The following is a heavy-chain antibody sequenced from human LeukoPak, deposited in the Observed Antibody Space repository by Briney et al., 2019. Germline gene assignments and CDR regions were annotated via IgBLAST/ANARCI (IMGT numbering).Heavy chain of an antibody. CDR3: VRDLPPYDSSAYYDAFDI. Sequence: GGSLRLSCTAFEFVLSTYWMIWVRQAPGKGLEWVANIKQDGSVTHYLDSVKGRFTISRDNARNSFYLQMDDLRVEDTAVYYCVRDLPPYDSSAYYDAFDIWGQGTKVTVSS. D-gene: IGHD3-22*01. CDR1: EFVLSTYW. V-gene: IGHV3-7*01. CDR2: IKQDGSVT. J-gene: IGHJ3*02.